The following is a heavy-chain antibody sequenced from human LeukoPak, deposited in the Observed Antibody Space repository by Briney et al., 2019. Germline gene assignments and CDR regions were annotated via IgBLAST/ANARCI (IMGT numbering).Heavy chain of an antibody. V-gene: IGHV4-59*01. J-gene: IGHJ4*02. CDR3: ARDTSRVGATGFDY. D-gene: IGHD1-26*01. CDR2: IYYSGST. CDR1: GGSISSYY. Sequence: SETLSLTCTVSGGSISSYYWSRIRQPPGKGLERIGYIYYSGSTNYNPSLKSRVTISVDTSRNQFSLKLSSVTAADTAVYYCARDTSRVGATGFDYWGQGTLVTVSS.